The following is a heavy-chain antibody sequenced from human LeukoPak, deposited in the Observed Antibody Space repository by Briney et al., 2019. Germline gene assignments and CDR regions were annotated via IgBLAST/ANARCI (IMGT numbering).Heavy chain of an antibody. D-gene: IGHD1-26*01. CDR2: INSDGSTT. Sequence: WGSLRLSCAASGFTFRSNWMHWVRQAPGKGLVWVSHINSDGSTTSYADSVKGRFTISRDNSKNTLYLQMNTLRAEDTAVYYCANYYADYSDYWGQGTLVTVSS. CDR3: ANYYADYSDY. J-gene: IGHJ4*02. V-gene: IGHV3-74*01. CDR1: GFTFRSNW.